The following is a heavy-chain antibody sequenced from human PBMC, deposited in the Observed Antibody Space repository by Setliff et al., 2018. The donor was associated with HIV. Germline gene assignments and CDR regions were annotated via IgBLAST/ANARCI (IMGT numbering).Heavy chain of an antibody. Sequence: SETLSLTCTVSGGSITSGTYYWSWIRQPAGKGLGWIERLYNSGNTNYNPSLQSRISISVDTSKNQFSLKMSSVTAADTAVYYCARSIGTVRGITEFDYWGQGNLVTVSS. D-gene: IGHD3-10*01. J-gene: IGHJ4*02. V-gene: IGHV4-61*02. CDR2: LYNSGNT. CDR1: GGSITSGTYY. CDR3: ARSIGTVRGITEFDY.